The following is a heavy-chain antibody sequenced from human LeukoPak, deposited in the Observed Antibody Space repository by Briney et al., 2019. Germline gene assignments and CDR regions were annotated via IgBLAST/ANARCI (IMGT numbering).Heavy chain of an antibody. Sequence: SETLSLTCAVSGGSVSSGNYYWSWIRQPPGKGLEWIGYIFYSGSTKYNPSLQSRVTILRDTSKNQFSLKLSSVTAADTAVYYCARRVVVTRTIDYWGQGTLVTVSS. CDR3: ARRVVVTRTIDY. CDR2: IFYSGST. CDR1: GGSVSSGNYY. J-gene: IGHJ4*02. D-gene: IGHD2-21*02. V-gene: IGHV4-61*01.